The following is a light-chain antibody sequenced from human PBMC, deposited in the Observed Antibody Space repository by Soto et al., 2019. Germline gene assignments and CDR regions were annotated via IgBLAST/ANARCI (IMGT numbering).Light chain of an antibody. J-gene: IGKJ4*01. CDR2: GAS. V-gene: IGKV3-20*01. CDR3: QQYGSTPRVT. Sequence: EIVLTQSPGTLSLSPGERATLSCRASQSVSSSYLAWYQQKPGQAPRLLIDGASTRATGIPDRFSGSGSGTDFTLTISRLEPEDFAGYYCQQYGSTPRVTFGGGTKVEIK. CDR1: QSVSSSY.